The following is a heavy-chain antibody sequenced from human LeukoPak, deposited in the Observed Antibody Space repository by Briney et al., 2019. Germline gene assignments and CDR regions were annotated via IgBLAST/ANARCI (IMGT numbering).Heavy chain of an antibody. CDR2: MNPNSGNT. CDR3: ARRGDDFWSGYHYYYMDV. Sequence: GASVKVSCKASGYTFTSYDISWVRQATGQGLEWMGWMNPNSGNTVYAQKFQGRVTITRNTSISTAYMELSSLRSEDTAVYYCARRGDDFWSGYHYYYMDVWGKGTTVTVSS. V-gene: IGHV1-8*03. CDR1: GYTFTSYD. J-gene: IGHJ6*03. D-gene: IGHD3-3*01.